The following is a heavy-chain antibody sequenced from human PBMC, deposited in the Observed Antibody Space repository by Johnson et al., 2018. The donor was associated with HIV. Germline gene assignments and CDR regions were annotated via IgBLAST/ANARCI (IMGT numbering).Heavy chain of an antibody. CDR1: GFTFDDYG. CDR3: ARDRYYGLAWGWAFDI. D-gene: IGHD3-16*01. CDR2: INWNGDST. V-gene: IGHV3-20*04. J-gene: IGHJ3*02. Sequence: VQLVESGGGVVRPGGSLRLSCAASGFTFDDYGMSWVRQAPGKGLEWVSGINWNGDSTGYADSVKGRFTISRDNAKNSLYLQTNSLRAEDTAVFYCARDRYYGLAWGWAFDIWGQGTMVTVSS.